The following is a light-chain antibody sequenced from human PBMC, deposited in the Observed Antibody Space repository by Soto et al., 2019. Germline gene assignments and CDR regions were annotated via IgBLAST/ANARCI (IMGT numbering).Light chain of an antibody. V-gene: IGKV1-33*01. J-gene: IGKJ5*01. Sequence: DIQMTQSPSSLSASVGDRVTITCQASQDVSNYLNWYQQKLGKAPKLLIYDASNLETGVPSRFSGSGSGTYFSFTSSSLQPEEDATYYCQQYSNLITFGQGTRLESK. CDR2: DAS. CDR1: QDVSNY. CDR3: QQYSNLIT.